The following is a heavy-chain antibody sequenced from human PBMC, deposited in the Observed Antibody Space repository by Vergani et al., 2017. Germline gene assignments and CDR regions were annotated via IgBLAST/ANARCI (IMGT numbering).Heavy chain of an antibody. Sequence: QVQLQESGPGLVKPSETLSLTCTVSGGSISSYYWSWIRQPPGKGLEWIGYIYYSGSTNYNPSLKSGVTISVDTSKNQFSLKLSSVTAADTAVYYCARDNGMGYFDLWGRGTLVTVSS. CDR3: ARDNGMGYFDL. D-gene: IGHD2-8*01. CDR2: IYYSGST. CDR1: GGSISSYY. V-gene: IGHV4-59*01. J-gene: IGHJ2*01.